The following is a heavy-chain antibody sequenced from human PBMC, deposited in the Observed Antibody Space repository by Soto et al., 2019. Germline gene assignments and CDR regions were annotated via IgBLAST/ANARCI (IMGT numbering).Heavy chain of an antibody. CDR1: GFTFDDYA. D-gene: IGHD3-10*01. CDR2: ISWNSGSI. CDR3: AKDARGVGGYGMDV. V-gene: IGHV3-9*01. J-gene: IGHJ6*01. Sequence: EVQLVESGGGLVQPGRSLRLSCAASGFTFDDYAMHWVRQAPGKGLEWVSGISWNSGSIAYADSVKGRFTISSDNAKNALYLQSNSLRAEDTALYYCAKDARGVGGYGMDVWGQGTTVTVSS.